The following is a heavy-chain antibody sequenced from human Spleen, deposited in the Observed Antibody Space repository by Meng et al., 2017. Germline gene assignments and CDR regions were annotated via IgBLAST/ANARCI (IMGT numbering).Heavy chain of an antibody. J-gene: IGHJ3*02. Sequence: SQTLSLTCAVYGGSFSGYYWSWIRQPPGKGLEWIGEINHSGSTNYNPSLKSRVTISVDTSKNQFSLKLSSVTAADTAVYYCARDRLLRYCSSTNCYRGAFDIWGQGTMVTVSS. CDR1: GGSFSGYY. CDR3: ARDRLLRYCSSTNCYRGAFDI. CDR2: INHSGST. V-gene: IGHV4-34*01. D-gene: IGHD2-2*01.